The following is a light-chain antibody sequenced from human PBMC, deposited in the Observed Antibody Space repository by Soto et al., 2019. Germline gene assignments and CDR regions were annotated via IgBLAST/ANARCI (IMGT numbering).Light chain of an antibody. CDR3: QTWGTGIRV. CDR1: SGHSSFA. V-gene: IGLV4-69*01. Sequence: QSVLTQSPSASASLGASVKLTCTLSSGHSSFAIAWHQQQPEKGPRYLMKVNSDGSHNKGDGIPDRFAGSSSGAERYLTISSLPSEDEADYYCQTWGTGIRVFGGGTKLTVL. CDR2: VNSDGSH. J-gene: IGLJ3*02.